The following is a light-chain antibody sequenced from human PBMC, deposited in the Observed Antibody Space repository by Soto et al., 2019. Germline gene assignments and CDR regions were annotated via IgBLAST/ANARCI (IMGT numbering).Light chain of an antibody. CDR3: QQYGSAPRIT. V-gene: IGKV3-20*01. CDR1: QSVSSSY. Sequence: EIVLTQSPGTLSLSPGERATLSCSARQSVSSSYLAWYQQKPGQAPRLLIYGASSRATGIPDRFSGSGSGTDFTLTISRLEPEDFAVYYCQQYGSAPRITFGQGTRLEI. CDR2: GAS. J-gene: IGKJ5*01.